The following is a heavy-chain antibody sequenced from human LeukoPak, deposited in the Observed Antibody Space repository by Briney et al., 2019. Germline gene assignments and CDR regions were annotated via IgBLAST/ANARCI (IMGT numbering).Heavy chain of an antibody. CDR1: GYSFTNNW. J-gene: IGHJ4*02. D-gene: IGHD6-19*01. CDR3: ARGRGWADY. CDR2: IDPSDSYT. Sequence: GESLKISCNGSGYSFTNNWITWVRQMRGKGLEWMGRIDPSDSYTNYSPSFQGHVTISADKSISTAYLQWSSLKASDTAMYYCARGRGWADYWGQGTLVTVSS. V-gene: IGHV5-10-1*01.